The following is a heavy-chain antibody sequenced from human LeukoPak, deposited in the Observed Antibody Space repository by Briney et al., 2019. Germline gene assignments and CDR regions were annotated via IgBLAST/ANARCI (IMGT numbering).Heavy chain of an antibody. CDR3: ARDGRPLDY. Sequence: GGSLRLSCVASGFTYNTYWMSWVRQPPGKGLVWVSRIYVDGRTTNYADSVKGRFTISRDNAKNSLYLQMNSLRVEDTAVYYCARDGRPLDYWGQGTLVTVSS. J-gene: IGHJ4*02. CDR1: GFTYNTYW. V-gene: IGHV3-74*01. CDR2: IYVDGRTT.